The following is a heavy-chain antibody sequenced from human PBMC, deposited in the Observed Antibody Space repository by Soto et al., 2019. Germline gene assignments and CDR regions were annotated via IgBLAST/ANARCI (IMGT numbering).Heavy chain of an antibody. J-gene: IGHJ4*02. Sequence: SETLSLTCTVSGGSISSSSYYWGWIRQPPGKGLEWIGSIYYSGSTYYNPSLKSRVTISADTSKNQFSLKLISVTAADTAVYYCARVDSSGSYFDYWGQGTLVTVSS. CDR1: GGSISSSSYY. CDR2: IYYSGST. D-gene: IGHD3-22*01. CDR3: ARVDSSGSYFDY. V-gene: IGHV4-39*01.